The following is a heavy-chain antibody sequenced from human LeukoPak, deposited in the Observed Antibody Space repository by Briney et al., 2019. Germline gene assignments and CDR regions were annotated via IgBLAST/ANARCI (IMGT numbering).Heavy chain of an antibody. CDR3: ARRVASSGTPLGY. D-gene: IGHD6-19*01. CDR2: MNPNSGNT. V-gene: IGHV1-8*01. Sequence: GASVKVSCKASGYTFTSYDINWVRQATGQALEWMGWMNPNSGNTGYAQKFQGRVTMTRNTSINTAYMKVSSLRSEDTAVYYCARRVASSGTPLGYWGQEPWSPSPQ. J-gene: IGHJ4*01. CDR1: GYTFTSYD.